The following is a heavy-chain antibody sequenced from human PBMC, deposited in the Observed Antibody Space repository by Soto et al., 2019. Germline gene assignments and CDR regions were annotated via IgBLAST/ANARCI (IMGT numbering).Heavy chain of an antibody. CDR2: IFSNDEK. CDR1: GFSLSNARMG. Sequence: QVTLKESGPVLVKPTETLTLTCTVSGFSLSNARMGVSWIRQPPGKALEWLAHIFSNDEKSYSTSLKSRLTXSXDXXKSQVVLTMTNMDPVDTATYYCARDFVEGDDAFDIWGQGTMVTVSS. J-gene: IGHJ3*02. CDR3: ARDFVEGDDAFDI. V-gene: IGHV2-26*01. D-gene: IGHD2-21*01.